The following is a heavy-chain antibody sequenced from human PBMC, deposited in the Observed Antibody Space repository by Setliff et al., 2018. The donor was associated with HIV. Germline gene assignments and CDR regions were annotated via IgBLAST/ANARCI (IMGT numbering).Heavy chain of an antibody. CDR3: ARGSSGWQYYFDY. Sequence: GASVKVSCKASGYTLTTHAMHWVRQAPGLSLEWMGWINAGNGNTKYSQKFQGRVTMTRDTSARTAYMDLTSLRSEDTAVYYCARGSSGWQYYFDYWGQGTLVTVSS. V-gene: IGHV1-3*01. J-gene: IGHJ4*02. CDR1: GYTLTTHA. CDR2: INAGNGNT. D-gene: IGHD6-19*01.